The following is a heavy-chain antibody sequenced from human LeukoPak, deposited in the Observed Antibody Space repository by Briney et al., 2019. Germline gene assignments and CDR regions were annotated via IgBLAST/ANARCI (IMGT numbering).Heavy chain of an antibody. J-gene: IGHJ6*02. CDR2: ISSSSSYI. CDR1: GFTFSSYN. V-gene: IGHV3-21*01. Sequence: GGSLRLSCAASGFTFSSYNMNWVRQAPGKGLEWVTSISSSSSYIYYADSVKGRFTISRDDAKNSLYLQMNSLRAEDTAVYYCASSGSGSYYYYYGMDVWGQGTTVTVSS. CDR3: ASSGSGSYYYYYGMDV. D-gene: IGHD6-19*01.